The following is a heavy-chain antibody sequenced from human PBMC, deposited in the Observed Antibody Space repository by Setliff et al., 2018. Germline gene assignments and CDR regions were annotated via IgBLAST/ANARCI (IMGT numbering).Heavy chain of an antibody. J-gene: IGHJ4*02. CDR2: INFDGSDT. V-gene: IGHV3-74*01. CDR3: GRDDTGSGDKFDY. Sequence: GGSLSLSCAASGFTFRNYWMHWVRQAPGKGLVWVSRINFDGSDTVYADPVKGRFTISGDNADNTLNLQMNTLRAEDTGVYYCGRDDTGSGDKFDYWSQGTLVTVSS. D-gene: IGHD2-21*02. CDR1: GFTFRNYW.